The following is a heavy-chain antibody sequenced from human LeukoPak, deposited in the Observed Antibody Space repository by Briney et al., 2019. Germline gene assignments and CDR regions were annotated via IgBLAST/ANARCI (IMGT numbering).Heavy chain of an antibody. Sequence: GGSLRLSCAASGFTFSSYWMSWVRQAPGKGLEWVANIKQDGSEKYYVDSVKGRFTISRDNSKNTLYLQMNSLRAEDTAVYYCAKAGRDGYNLYFDYWGQGTLVTVSS. D-gene: IGHD5-24*01. J-gene: IGHJ4*02. V-gene: IGHV3-7*03. CDR1: GFTFSSYW. CDR3: AKAGRDGYNLYFDY. CDR2: IKQDGSEK.